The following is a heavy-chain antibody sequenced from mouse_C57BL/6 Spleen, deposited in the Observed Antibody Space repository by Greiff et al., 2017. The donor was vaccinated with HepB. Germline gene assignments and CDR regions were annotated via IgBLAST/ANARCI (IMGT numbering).Heavy chain of an antibody. CDR2: IDPSDSYT. Sequence: QVQLQQPGAELVKPGASVKLSCKASGYTFTSYWMQWVKQRPGQGLEWIGEIDPSDSYTNYNQKFKGKATLTVDTSSSTAYMQLSSLTSEDSAVYYCARGIRSSAWFAYWGQGTLVTVAA. CDR3: ARGIRSSAWFAY. J-gene: IGHJ3*01. D-gene: IGHD3-2*02. V-gene: IGHV1-50*01. CDR1: GYTFTSYW.